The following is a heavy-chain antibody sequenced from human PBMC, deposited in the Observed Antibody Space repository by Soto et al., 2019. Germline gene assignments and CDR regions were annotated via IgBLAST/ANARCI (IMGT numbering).Heavy chain of an antibody. J-gene: IGHJ6*02. Sequence: QVQLVQSGAEVKKPGASVKVSCKASGYTFITYGISWVRQAPGQGLEWMGWISSYNGNTNYAQKLQGRVTMTTDTPSPTAYMQLRSLRSADTAVYYWARDRPTSSIRARDYYYAMDVWGQGTTVTVSS. CDR3: ARDRPTSSIRARDYYYAMDV. CDR1: GYTFITYG. CDR2: ISSYNGNT. D-gene: IGHD6-6*01. V-gene: IGHV1-18*01.